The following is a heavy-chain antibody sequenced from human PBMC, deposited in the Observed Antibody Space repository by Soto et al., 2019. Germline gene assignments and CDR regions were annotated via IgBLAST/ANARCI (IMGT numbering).Heavy chain of an antibody. CDR1: GFTFGSYA. J-gene: IGHJ4*02. V-gene: IGHV3-23*01. Sequence: GGSLRLSCAASGFTFGSYAMSWVRQAPGKGLEWVSSMNGGGGSTYYAESVQGRFTISRDNSKNTLYLQMNSLRVEDTAVYYCAKDSKYSNTWYYFDNWGQGTLVTVSS. CDR3: AKDSKYSNTWYYFDN. CDR2: MNGGGGST. D-gene: IGHD6-13*01.